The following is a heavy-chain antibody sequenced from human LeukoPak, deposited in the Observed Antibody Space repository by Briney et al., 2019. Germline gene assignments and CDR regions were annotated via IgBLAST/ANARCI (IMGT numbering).Heavy chain of an antibody. Sequence: GRSLRLSCAASGFTFDDYAMHWVRQAPGKGLEWVSGISWNSGSIGYADSVKGRFTISRDNAKNSLYLQMNSLRAEDTALYYCAKDIRKYQLLYWFDHWGQGTLVTVSS. CDR1: GFTFDDYA. D-gene: IGHD2-2*01. V-gene: IGHV3-9*01. CDR2: ISWNSGSI. CDR3: AKDIRKYQLLYWFDH. J-gene: IGHJ5*02.